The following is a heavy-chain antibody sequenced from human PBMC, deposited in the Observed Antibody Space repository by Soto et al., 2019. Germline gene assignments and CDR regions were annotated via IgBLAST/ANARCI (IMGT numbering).Heavy chain of an antibody. CDR2: IYHSGST. CDR3: AGTSLAYCGGDCYSGYYYYYGMDV. J-gene: IGHJ6*02. D-gene: IGHD2-21*02. V-gene: IGHV4-59*04. Sequence: SETLSLTCTVSGGSISSYYWSWIRQPPGKGLEWIGYIYHSGSTYYNPSLKSRVTISVDRSKNQFSLKLSSVTAADTAVYYCAGTSLAYCGGDCYSGYYYYYGMDVWGQGTTVTVSS. CDR1: GGSISSYY.